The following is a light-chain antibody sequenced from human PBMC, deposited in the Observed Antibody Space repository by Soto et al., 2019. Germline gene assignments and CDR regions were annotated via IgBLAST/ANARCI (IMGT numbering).Light chain of an antibody. CDR2: DND. Sequence: QSVLTQPPSVSAAPGQKVTISCSGSTSNIGSSYVSWYQQLPGTAPKLLIYDNDKRPSGIPDRFSGSKSGTSATLDITGLQAGGEGGYYWGTVGRGLTAGVFGGGTKLTVL. CDR3: GTVGRGLTAGV. CDR1: TSNIGSSY. J-gene: IGLJ2*01. V-gene: IGLV1-51*01.